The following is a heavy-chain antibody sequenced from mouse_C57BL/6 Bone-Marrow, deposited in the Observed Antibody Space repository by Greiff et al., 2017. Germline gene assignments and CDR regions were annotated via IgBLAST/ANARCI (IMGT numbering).Heavy chain of an antibody. CDR3: AISPITTVPRYYFDY. CDR1: GYTFTSYW. D-gene: IGHD1-1*01. J-gene: IGHJ2*01. V-gene: IGHV1-74*01. CDR2: LHPSDSDT. Sequence: VQLQQPGAELVKPGASVKVSCKASGYTFTSYWMHWVKQRPGQGLEWIGRLHPSDSDTNYNQKFKGKATLPVDKSSSTAYMQLSSLTSEDSAVYYCAISPITTVPRYYFDYWGQGTTLTVSS.